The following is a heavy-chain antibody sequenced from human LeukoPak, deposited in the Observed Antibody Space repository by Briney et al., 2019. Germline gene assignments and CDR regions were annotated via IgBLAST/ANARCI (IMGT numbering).Heavy chain of an antibody. CDR3: ARRRGSYDY. V-gene: IGHV4-59*08. CDR2: IYYSGST. D-gene: IGHD1-26*01. CDR1: GGSFSGYY. J-gene: IGHJ4*02. Sequence: PSETLSLTCAVYGGSFSGYYWSWIRQPPGKGLEWIGYIYYSGSTNYNPSLKSRVTISVDTSKNQFSLKLSSVTAADTAVYYCARRRGSYDYWGQGTLVTVSS.